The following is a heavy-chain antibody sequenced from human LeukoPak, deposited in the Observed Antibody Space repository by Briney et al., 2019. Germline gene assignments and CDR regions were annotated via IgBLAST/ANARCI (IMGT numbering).Heavy chain of an antibody. Sequence: ASVKVSCKASGYTLTDYYMHWVRQAPGQGLEWMGWISPNSGGTNYAQNFQGRVTMTRDTSVSTAYMELSSLRSDDTAVYYCARSSIATRRGDNWFVPWGQGTLVTVSS. D-gene: IGHD6-6*01. V-gene: IGHV1-2*02. CDR1: GYTLTDYY. CDR3: ARSSIATRRGDNWFVP. CDR2: ISPNSGGT. J-gene: IGHJ5*02.